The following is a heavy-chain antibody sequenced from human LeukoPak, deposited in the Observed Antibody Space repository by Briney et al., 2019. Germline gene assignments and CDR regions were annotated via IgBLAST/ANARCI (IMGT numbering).Heavy chain of an antibody. CDR3: TMTSPAGYNLVGAFDT. CDR1: GYTFTSYY. Sequence: ASVKVSCKASGYTFTSYYMHWVRQAPGQGLEWMGIINPSGGSTSYAQKLQGRVSMTRDTSISTVYMELSSLTYEDTAVYYCTMTSPAGYNLVGAFDTWGQGTKVTVSS. CDR2: INPSGGST. V-gene: IGHV1-46*04. D-gene: IGHD5-24*01. J-gene: IGHJ3*02.